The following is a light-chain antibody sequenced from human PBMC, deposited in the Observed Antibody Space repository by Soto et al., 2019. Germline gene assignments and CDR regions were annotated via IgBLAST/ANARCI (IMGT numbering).Light chain of an antibody. Sequence: EMVLTQSPGTPCLSRGERATLSCSASQSVSSSYLAWYQQKPGQAPRLLIYDASNRATGIPARFSGSGSGTDFTLTISSLEPEDFAVYYCQQRSNWPRITFGQGTRLEIK. CDR3: QQRSNWPRIT. CDR2: DAS. V-gene: IGKV3D-20*02. J-gene: IGKJ5*01. CDR1: QSVSSSY.